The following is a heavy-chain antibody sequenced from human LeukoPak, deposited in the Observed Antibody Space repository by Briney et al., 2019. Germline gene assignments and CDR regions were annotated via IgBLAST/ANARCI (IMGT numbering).Heavy chain of an antibody. CDR2: IIPILGIA. V-gene: IGHV1-69*04. CDR3: ARDRREDSSSVEY. Sequence: GASVRVSCKASGGTFSSYAISWVRQAPGQGLEWMGRIIPILGIANYAQKFQGRVTITADKSTSTAYMELSSLRSEDPAVYYCARDRREDSSSVEYWGQGTLVTVSS. D-gene: IGHD6-6*01. CDR1: GGTFSSYA. J-gene: IGHJ4*02.